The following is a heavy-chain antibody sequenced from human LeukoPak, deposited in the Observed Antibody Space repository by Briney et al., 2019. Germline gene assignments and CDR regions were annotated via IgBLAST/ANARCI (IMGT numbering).Heavy chain of an antibody. V-gene: IGHV3-23*01. CDR2: MSSSGGST. D-gene: IGHD1-26*01. J-gene: IGHJ4*02. CDR1: GFTFSSYA. Sequence: PGGSLRLSCAASGFTFSSYAMSWVRQAAGKGLEWVPAMSSSGGSTYYADSVKGRFTISRDDSKNTLYLQMNSLRAEDTAVYYCAKGGGASFFDYWGQGILVTVSS. CDR3: AKGGGASFFDY.